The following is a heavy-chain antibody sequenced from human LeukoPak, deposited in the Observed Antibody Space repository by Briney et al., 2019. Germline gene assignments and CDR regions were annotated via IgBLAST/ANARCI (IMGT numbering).Heavy chain of an antibody. Sequence: ASVKVSCKASGYSFTSNYIHWARQAPGQGLEWVGMIYPRDGSTSYAQKFQGRVTVIRDTSTSTVHMELSGLRSEDTAVYYCARDQEAFDYWGQGTLVTVSS. V-gene: IGHV1-46*01. CDR1: GYSFTSNY. CDR2: IYPRDGST. CDR3: ARDQEAFDY. J-gene: IGHJ4*02.